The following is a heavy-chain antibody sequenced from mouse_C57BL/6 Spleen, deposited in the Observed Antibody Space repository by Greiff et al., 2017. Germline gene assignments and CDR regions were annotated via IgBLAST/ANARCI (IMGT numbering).Heavy chain of an antibody. J-gene: IGHJ4*01. CDR2: IYPRSGNT. Sequence: QVHVKQSGAELARPGASVKLSCKASGYTFTSYGISWVKQRTGQGLEWIGEIYPRSGNTYYNEKFKGKATLTADKSSSTAYMELRSLTSEDSAVYFCARYLIYYYGSTYAMDYWGQGTSVTVSS. CDR1: GYTFTSYG. CDR3: ARYLIYYYGSTYAMDY. V-gene: IGHV1-81*01. D-gene: IGHD1-1*01.